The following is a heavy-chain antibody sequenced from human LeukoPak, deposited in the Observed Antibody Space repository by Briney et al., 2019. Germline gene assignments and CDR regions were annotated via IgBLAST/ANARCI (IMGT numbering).Heavy chain of an antibody. CDR3: AKIRPDFSGWYYFDY. D-gene: IGHD6-19*01. J-gene: IGHJ4*02. CDR2: ISGSGGST. CDR1: GFTFSSYW. V-gene: IGHV3-23*01. Sequence: GGSLRLSCAASGFTFSSYWMSWVRQAPGKGLEWVSAISGSGGSTYYADSVKGRFTISRDNSKNTLYLQMNSLRAEDTAVYYCAKIRPDFSGWYYFDYWGQGTLVTVSS.